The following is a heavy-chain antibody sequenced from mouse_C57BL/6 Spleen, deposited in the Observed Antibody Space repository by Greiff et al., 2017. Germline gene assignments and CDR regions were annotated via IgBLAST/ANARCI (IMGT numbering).Heavy chain of an antibody. CDR1: GYTFTSYW. V-gene: IGHV1-55*01. CDR2: IYPGSGST. Sequence: VQLQQPGAELVKPGASVKMSCKASGYTFTSYWITWVKQRPGQGLEWIGDIYPGSGSTNYNEKFKSKATLTVDTSSSTAYMQLSSLTSEDSAVYYCAGDYYGSSSFAYWGQGTLVTVSA. J-gene: IGHJ3*01. CDR3: AGDYYGSSSFAY. D-gene: IGHD1-1*01.